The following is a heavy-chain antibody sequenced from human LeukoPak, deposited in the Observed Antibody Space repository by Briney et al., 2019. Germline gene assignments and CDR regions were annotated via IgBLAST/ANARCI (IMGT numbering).Heavy chain of an antibody. D-gene: IGHD3-22*01. CDR1: GGSISSSSYF. CDR2: IYYSGST. V-gene: IGHV4-39*07. CDR3: ARTRTGPHSSGYYLNFDY. J-gene: IGHJ4*02. Sequence: SETLSLTCTVSGGSISSSSYFWGWIRQPPGKGLEWIGTIYYSGSTYYNPSLKSRVTISVDTSKNQFSLKLSSVTAADTAVYYCARTRTGPHSSGYYLNFDYWGQGTLVTVSS.